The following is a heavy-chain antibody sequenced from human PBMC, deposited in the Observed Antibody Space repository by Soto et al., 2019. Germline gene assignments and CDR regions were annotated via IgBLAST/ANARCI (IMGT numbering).Heavy chain of an antibody. V-gene: IGHV4-30-4*01. D-gene: IGHD3-10*01. J-gene: IGHJ6*02. CDR3: ARGGYYGSGSYRSYYYGMDV. CDR2: IYYSGST. Sequence: PSETLSLTCTVSGGSISSGDYYWSWIRQPPGKGLEWIGYIYYSGSTYYNPSLKSRVTISVDTSKNQFSLKLSSVTAADTAVYYCARGGYYGSGSYRSYYYGMDVWGQGTTVTVSS. CDR1: GGSISSGDYY.